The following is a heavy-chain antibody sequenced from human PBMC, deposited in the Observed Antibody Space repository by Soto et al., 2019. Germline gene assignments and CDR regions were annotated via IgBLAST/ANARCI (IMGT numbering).Heavy chain of an antibody. CDR1: GFSLSNDRMG. J-gene: IGHJ5*02. D-gene: IGHD6-13*01. CDR3: ARLLEQQLVLGNWFDP. CDR2: IYSNDEK. Sequence: QVTLKESGPVLVKPTETLTLTCTVSGFSLSNDRMGVSWIRQPPGEALEWLAHIYSNDEKSYSASPKSRLTISKDTSKSQVVLSMTNMDPVDTATYYCARLLEQQLVLGNWFDPWGQGTLVTVSS. V-gene: IGHV2-26*01.